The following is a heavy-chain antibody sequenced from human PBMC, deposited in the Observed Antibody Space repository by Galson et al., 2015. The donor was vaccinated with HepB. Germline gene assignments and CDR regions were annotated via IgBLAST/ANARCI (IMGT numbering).Heavy chain of an antibody. D-gene: IGHD2-2*01. V-gene: IGHV4-34*01. Sequence: ETLSLTCAVYGGSFSGYYWSWIRQPPGKGLEWIGEINHSGSTNYNPSLKSRVTISVDTSKNQFSLKLSSVTAADTAVYYCARGNGYCSSTSCPTAYYFDYWGQGTLVTVSS. CDR1: GGSFSGYY. CDR2: INHSGST. J-gene: IGHJ4*02. CDR3: ARGNGYCSSTSCPTAYYFDY.